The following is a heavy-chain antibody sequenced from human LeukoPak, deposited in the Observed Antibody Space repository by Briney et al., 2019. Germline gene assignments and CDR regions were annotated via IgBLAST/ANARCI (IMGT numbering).Heavy chain of an antibody. Sequence: SETLSLTCTVSGGSISSGSYYWSWIRQPAGKGLEWIGRIYTSGSTNYNPSLKSRVTISVDTSKNQFSLKLSSVTAADTAVYYCARVPTDAIFGEIFDYWGQGTLVTVSS. J-gene: IGHJ4*02. CDR1: GGSISSGSYY. CDR2: IYTSGST. V-gene: IGHV4-61*02. D-gene: IGHD3-3*01. CDR3: ARVPTDAIFGEIFDY.